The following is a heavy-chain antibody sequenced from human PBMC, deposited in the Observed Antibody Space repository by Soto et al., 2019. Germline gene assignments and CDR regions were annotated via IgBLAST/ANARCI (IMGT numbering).Heavy chain of an antibody. J-gene: IGHJ3*02. CDR3: AVFYDILTGPADAFDI. D-gene: IGHD3-9*01. V-gene: IGHV1-2*04. CDR1: GYTFTGYY. CDR2: INSNSGGT. Sequence: ASVKVSCKASGYTFTGYYMHWVRQAPGQGLEWMGWINSNSGGTNYAQKFQGWVTMTRDTSISTAYMELSRLRSDDTAVYYCAVFYDILTGPADAFDIWGQGTMVTVSS.